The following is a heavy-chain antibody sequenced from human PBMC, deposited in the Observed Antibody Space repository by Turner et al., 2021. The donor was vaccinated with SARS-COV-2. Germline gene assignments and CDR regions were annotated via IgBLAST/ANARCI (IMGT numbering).Heavy chain of an antibody. D-gene: IGHD6-13*01. CDR1: GGSISSSSYY. V-gene: IGHV4-39*01. Sequence: QLQLQESGPGLVKPSETLSPTCTVSGGSISSSSYYWGWIRQPPGKGLGWIGSIYYSGSTYYKPSLKTRVTMSVHTSKNQFSLKLSSVTAADTAVYYCATSTVAGTELNYYGMGVWGQGTTVTVSS. CDR2: IYYSGST. CDR3: ATSTVAGTELNYYGMGV. J-gene: IGHJ6*02.